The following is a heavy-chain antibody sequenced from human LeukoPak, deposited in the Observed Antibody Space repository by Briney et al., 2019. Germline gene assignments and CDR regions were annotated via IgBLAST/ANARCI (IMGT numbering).Heavy chain of an antibody. J-gene: IGHJ4*02. D-gene: IGHD3-3*01. CDR2: LSGSAAGT. CDR1: GITLSNYG. Sequence: GGSLRLSCAVSGITLSNYGMSWVRQAPGKGLEWVAGLSGSAAGTNYADPVKGRFTISRDNAKNTLYLQMSSLRAEDTAVYFCARRGFLIRSLLLVGFHKEAYYFDYWGQGALVTVSS. V-gene: IGHV3-23*01. CDR3: ARRGFLIRSLLLVGFHKEAYYFDY.